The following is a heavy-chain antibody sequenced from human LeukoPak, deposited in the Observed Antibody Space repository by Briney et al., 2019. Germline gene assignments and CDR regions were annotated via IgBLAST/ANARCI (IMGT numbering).Heavy chain of an antibody. Sequence: GASVKVSCKASGYTFTSYYMHWVRQAPGQGLEWMGIINPSGGSTSYAQKFQGRVTMTRDTSTSTVYMELSSLRSEDTAVYYCARPALEWSLRGYFDYWGQGTLVTVSS. CDR3: ARPALEWSLRGYFDY. J-gene: IGHJ4*02. CDR1: GYTFTSYY. V-gene: IGHV1-46*01. CDR2: INPSGGST. D-gene: IGHD3-3*01.